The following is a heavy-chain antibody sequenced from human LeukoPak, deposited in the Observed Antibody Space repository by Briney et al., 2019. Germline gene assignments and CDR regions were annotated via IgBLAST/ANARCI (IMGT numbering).Heavy chain of an antibody. CDR1: GFTFRSYG. D-gene: IGHD3-16*01. V-gene: IGHV3-30*02. J-gene: IGHJ5*02. Sequence: GGSLRLSCAASGFTFRSYGMHWVRQAPGKGLEGVAIIRYDGTNKYYADSVKGRFTVSRDNSKNTLYLQMNSLRAEDTAVYYCAKDLHYDYIWGIDHWGQGTLVTVSS. CDR2: IRYDGTNK. CDR3: AKDLHYDYIWGIDH.